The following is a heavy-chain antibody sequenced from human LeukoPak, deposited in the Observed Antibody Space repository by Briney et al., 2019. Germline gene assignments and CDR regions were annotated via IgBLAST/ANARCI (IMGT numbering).Heavy chain of an antibody. V-gene: IGHV4-38-2*01. CDR3: HGLSMVRGAIQDY. D-gene: IGHD3-10*01. J-gene: IGHJ4*02. CDR1: GYSISSGYY. Sequence: SETLSLTCAVSGYSISSGYYWGWIRQPPGKGLEWIGSIYHSGSTYYNPSLKSRVTISVDTSKNQFSLKLSSVTAADTAVYYCHGLSMVRGAIQDYWGQGTLVTVSS. CDR2: IYHSGST.